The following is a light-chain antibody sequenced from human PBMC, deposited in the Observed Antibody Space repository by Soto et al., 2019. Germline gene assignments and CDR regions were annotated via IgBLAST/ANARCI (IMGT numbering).Light chain of an antibody. CDR1: QSISTW. V-gene: IGKV1-5*03. J-gene: IGKJ1*01. CDR3: QQYNSQWT. Sequence: DIQMTQSPSTLSASVGGRVTITCRASQSISTWLAWYQQKPGTAPKLLIYKASSLESGVPSRFSGSGSGTEFTLTISSLQPDDFATYYCQQYNSQWTFGQGTKVDIK. CDR2: KAS.